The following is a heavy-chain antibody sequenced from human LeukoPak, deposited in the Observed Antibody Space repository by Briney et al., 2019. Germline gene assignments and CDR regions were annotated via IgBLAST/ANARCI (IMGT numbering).Heavy chain of an antibody. CDR3: ARGSYTSGFYYDPWDY. V-gene: IGHV4-34*01. D-gene: IGHD3-22*01. Sequence: NPSETLSLTCAVYGGSFRGYYWSWIRQPPRKGLEWIGEINHVGSTIYNLSLKSRVTISVDTSKNQFSLNLSSVTAADTAVYYCARGSYTSGFYYDPWDYWGQGTLVTVSS. J-gene: IGHJ4*02. CDR2: INHVGST. CDR1: GGSFRGYY.